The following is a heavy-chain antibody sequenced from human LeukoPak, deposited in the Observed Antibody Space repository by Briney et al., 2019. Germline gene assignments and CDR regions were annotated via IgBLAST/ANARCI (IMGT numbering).Heavy chain of an antibody. J-gene: IGHJ4*02. V-gene: IGHV3-30*16. CDR2: IAYDGSNK. D-gene: IGHD1-26*01. Sequence: GSLRLSCAASGFTFSSYAMHWVRQAPGKGLEWVAVIAYDGSNKYYADSVKGRFTISRDNSKNTLYLQMNSLRAEDTAVYYCARAYGRGSLDYWGQGTLVTVSS. CDR3: ARAYGRGSLDY. CDR1: GFTFSSYA.